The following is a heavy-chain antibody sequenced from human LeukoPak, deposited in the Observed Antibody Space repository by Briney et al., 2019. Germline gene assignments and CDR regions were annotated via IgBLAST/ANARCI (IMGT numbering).Heavy chain of an antibody. J-gene: IGHJ3*02. D-gene: IGHD2-8*01. CDR3: ARGYCTNGVCYGRAFDI. Sequence: TTSETLSLTCTVSGGSISSGGYYWSWLRQHPGKGLEWIGYIYYSGSTYYNPSLKSRVTISVDTSKNQFSLKLSSVTAADTAVYYCARGYCTNGVCYGRAFDIWGQGTMVTVSS. V-gene: IGHV4-31*03. CDR1: GGSISSGGYY. CDR2: IYYSGST.